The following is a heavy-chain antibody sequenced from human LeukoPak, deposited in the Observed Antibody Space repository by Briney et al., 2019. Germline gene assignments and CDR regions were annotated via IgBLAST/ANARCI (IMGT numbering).Heavy chain of an antibody. Sequence: ASVKVSRKASGYTFTKYFLYWVRQAPGQGLEWMGIINPSGGSTSYAQKFQGRVTMTRDTSASTVYMELRSLRSEDTAVYYCARGYYYESSADYPGGDYWGQGTLVTVSS. V-gene: IGHV1-46*01. J-gene: IGHJ4*02. CDR1: GYTFTKYF. CDR2: INPSGGST. D-gene: IGHD3-22*01. CDR3: ARGYYYESSADYPGGDY.